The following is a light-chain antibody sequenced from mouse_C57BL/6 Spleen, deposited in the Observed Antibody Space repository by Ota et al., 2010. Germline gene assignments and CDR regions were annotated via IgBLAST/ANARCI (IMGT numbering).Light chain of an antibody. CDR3: QQHYSTPLT. Sequence: DIVMTHVSQIHVHISRRQGQHXLQGQSGSEFYCRLVSQNQGQSPKLLIYWASTRHTGVPDRFTGSGSGTDYSLTISSVQAEDLALYYCQQHYSTPLTFGAGTKLELK. CDR2: WAS. V-gene: IGKV6-25*01. J-gene: IGKJ5*01. CDR1: GSEFY.